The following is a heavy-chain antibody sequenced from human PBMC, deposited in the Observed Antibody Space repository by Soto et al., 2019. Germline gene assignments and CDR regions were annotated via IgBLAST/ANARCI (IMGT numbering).Heavy chain of an antibody. CDR2: VSGGSGVT. J-gene: IGHJ4*02. D-gene: IGHD1-1*01. CDR3: AKWNGYGDY. Sequence: EVQLLESGGGLVQPGGSLRLSCAVSGFSFSTYGVTWVRQAPGKGLEWVSGVSGGSGVTHYAASVKGRFTITGDNSKNTVYLHMNSLRVEDTAVSYCAKWNGYGDYWGQGTLVTVSS. CDR1: GFSFSTYG. V-gene: IGHV3-23*01.